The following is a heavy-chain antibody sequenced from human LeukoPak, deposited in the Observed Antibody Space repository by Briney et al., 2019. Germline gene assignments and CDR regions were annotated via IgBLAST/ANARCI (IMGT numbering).Heavy chain of an antibody. D-gene: IGHD6-25*01. J-gene: IGHJ6*02. V-gene: IGHV1-2*02. CDR1: GYTFTGYY. Sequence: WASVKVSCKASGYTFTGYYMHWVRQAPGQGLEWMGWINPNSGGTNYAQKFQGRVTMTRDTSISTAYMELSRLRSDDTAVYYCARDSRGFSFTRGGGSYGMDVWGQGTTVTVSS. CDR3: ARDSRGFSFTRGGGSYGMDV. CDR2: INPNSGGT.